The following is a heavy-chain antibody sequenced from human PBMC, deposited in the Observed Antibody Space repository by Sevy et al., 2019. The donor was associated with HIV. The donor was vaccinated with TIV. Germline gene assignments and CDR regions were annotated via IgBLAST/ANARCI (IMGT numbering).Heavy chain of an antibody. CDR1: GFTFSSYW. CDR2: IKSDGSST. CDR3: ARDRSGSYHVSDNWFDP. D-gene: IGHD1-26*01. V-gene: IGHV3-74*01. J-gene: IGHJ5*02. Sequence: GGSLRLSCAASGFTFSSYWMHSVRQVPGKGLVWVSRIKSDGSSTSYADSVKGRFTISRDNAKNTLYLQMNSLRAEDTAVYYCARDRSGSYHVSDNWFDPWGQGTLVTVSS.